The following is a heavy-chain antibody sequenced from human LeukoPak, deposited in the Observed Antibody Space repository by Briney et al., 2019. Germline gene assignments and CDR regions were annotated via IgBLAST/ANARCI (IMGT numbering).Heavy chain of an antibody. D-gene: IGHD3-22*01. V-gene: IGHV4-30-4*01. J-gene: IGHJ4*02. CDR1: GGSISSGYYY. CDR3: ARGDSSGYYFDY. CDR2: IYYSLST. Sequence: SQTLSLTCTVSGGSISSGYYYWGWIRQPPGNGLEWLGYIYYSLSTYYNPSLKSRVTISADTSKNQFSLRLSSVTAADTAVYYCARGDSSGYYFDYWGQGTLVTVSS.